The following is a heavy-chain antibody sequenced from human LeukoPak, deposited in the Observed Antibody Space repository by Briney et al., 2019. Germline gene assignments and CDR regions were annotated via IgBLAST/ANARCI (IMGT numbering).Heavy chain of an antibody. CDR3: ARSRPYGSGTPSKDFDY. CDR1: GYTFTSYD. V-gene: IGHV1-8*03. J-gene: IGHJ4*02. D-gene: IGHD3-10*01. CDR2: MNPNSGNT. Sequence: ASVKVSCKASGYTFTSYDINWVRQATGQGLEWMGWMNPNSGNTGYAQKFQGRVTITRNTSISTAYMELSSLRSEDTAVYYCARSRPYGSGTPSKDFDYWGQGTLVTVSS.